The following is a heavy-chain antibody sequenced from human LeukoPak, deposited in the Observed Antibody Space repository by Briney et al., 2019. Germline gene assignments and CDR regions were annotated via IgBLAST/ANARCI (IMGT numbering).Heavy chain of an antibody. CDR3: AGSGSYYDY. Sequence: GRSLRLSCEVSGFTFDDYGASGVRQAPGKGLEWVSGIHWSGGCTGYADSVKGRFTISRDNSKNTLYLQMNSLRAEDTAVYYCAGSGSYYDYWGQGTLVTVSS. D-gene: IGHD1-26*01. V-gene: IGHV3-20*04. J-gene: IGHJ4*02. CDR1: GFTFDDYG. CDR2: IHWSGGCT.